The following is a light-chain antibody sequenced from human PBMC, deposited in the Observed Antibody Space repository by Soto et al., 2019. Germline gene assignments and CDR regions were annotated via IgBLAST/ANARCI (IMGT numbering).Light chain of an antibody. V-gene: IGKV1-5*03. CDR2: KAS. CDR1: QSISSW. J-gene: IGKJ1*01. CDR3: QQYNSYSRT. Sequence: DIQMTQSPSTLSASVGDRVTITCRASQSISSWLAWYQQKPGKAPKLLIYKASSLESGVPSRFSGSGSGTEFTLTISSLQPDDFANYYCQQYNSYSRTFGQGTKVDI.